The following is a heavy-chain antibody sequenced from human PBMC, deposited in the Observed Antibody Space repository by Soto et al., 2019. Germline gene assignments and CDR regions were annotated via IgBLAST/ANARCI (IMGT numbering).Heavy chain of an antibody. CDR2: IKSKTDGGTT. CDR3: TTVPGYSSSWYYFDY. Sequence: EVQLVESGGGLVKPGGSLRLSCAASGFTFSNAWMSWVRQAPGKGLEWVGRIKSKTDGGTTDYAAPVKGRFTISRDDSKNTLYLQMNSLNTEDTAVYYCTTVPGYSSSWYYFDYWGQGTLVTVSS. J-gene: IGHJ4*02. D-gene: IGHD6-13*01. V-gene: IGHV3-15*01. CDR1: GFTFSNAW.